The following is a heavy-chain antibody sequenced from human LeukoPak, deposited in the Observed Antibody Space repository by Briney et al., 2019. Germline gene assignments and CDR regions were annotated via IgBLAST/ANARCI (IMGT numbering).Heavy chain of an antibody. Sequence: GGSLRLSCAASGFTFSSYGMHWFRQAPGKGLEWVAVISYDGSNKYYADSVKGRFTISRDNSKNTLYLQMNSMRAEDTAVYYCARDQDRAFDIWGQGTMVTVSS. V-gene: IGHV3-30*03. J-gene: IGHJ3*02. CDR1: GFTFSSYG. CDR2: ISYDGSNK. CDR3: ARDQDRAFDI.